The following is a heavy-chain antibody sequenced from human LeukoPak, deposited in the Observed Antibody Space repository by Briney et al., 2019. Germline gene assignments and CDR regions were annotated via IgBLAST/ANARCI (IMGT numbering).Heavy chain of an antibody. J-gene: IGHJ3*02. CDR2: IKSKTDGGTT. CDR1: GFTFSNAW. V-gene: IGHV3-15*01. Sequence: GGSLRLSCAASGFTFSNAWMSWVRQAPGKGLEWVARIKSKTDGGTTDYAAPVKGRFTISRDDSKNTLYLQMNSLKTEDTAVYYCTTEKDGQDAFDIWGQGTMVTVSS. CDR3: TTEKDGQDAFDI.